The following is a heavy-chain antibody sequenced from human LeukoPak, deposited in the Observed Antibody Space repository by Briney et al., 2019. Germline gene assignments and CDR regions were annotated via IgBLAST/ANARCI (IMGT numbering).Heavy chain of an antibody. CDR3: ARGSGGSYHRPYFDY. CDR1: GGSISSYY. CDR2: IYYSGST. Sequence: SETLPLTCTVSGGSISSYYWSWIRQPSGKGLEWIGYIYYSGSTNYNPSLKSRVTISVDTSKNQFSLKLSSVTAADTAVYYCARGSGGSYHRPYFDYWGQGTLVTVSS. D-gene: IGHD1-26*01. J-gene: IGHJ4*02. V-gene: IGHV4-59*01.